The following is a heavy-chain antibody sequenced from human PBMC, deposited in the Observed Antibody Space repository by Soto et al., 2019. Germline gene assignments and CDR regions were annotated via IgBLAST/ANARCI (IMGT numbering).Heavy chain of an antibody. Sequence: QVQLVQSGAEVKKPGASVKVSCKASGYTFIRYYLHWVRQTPGQGLEWMGWINPNSGATNFAQHFQGSVTLTRDTSFTSAYKNLSRLISDDTTQYHCARDLTRDYGQNYPYDYWRQGTLVTATS. J-gene: IGHJ4*02. V-gene: IGHV1-2*02. CDR1: GYTFIRYY. CDR3: ARDLTRDYGQNYPYDY. D-gene: IGHD4-17*01. CDR2: INPNSGAT.